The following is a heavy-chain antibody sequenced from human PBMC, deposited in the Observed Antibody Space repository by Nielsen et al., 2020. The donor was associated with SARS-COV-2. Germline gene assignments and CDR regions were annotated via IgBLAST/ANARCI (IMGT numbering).Heavy chain of an antibody. CDR2: IYYSGST. D-gene: IGHD3-16*02. CDR3: ARPYYDYVWGSYRYHYYFDY. V-gene: IGHV4-39*01. Sequence: WIRQPPGKGLEWIGSIYYSGSTYYNPSLKSRVTISVDTSKNQFSLKLSSVTAADTAVYYCARPYYDYVWGSYRYHYYFDYWGHGTLVTVSS. J-gene: IGHJ4*01.